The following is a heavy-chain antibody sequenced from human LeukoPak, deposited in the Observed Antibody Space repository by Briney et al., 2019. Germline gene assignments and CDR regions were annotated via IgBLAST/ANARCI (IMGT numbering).Heavy chain of an antibody. CDR3: ARIGHEDYYFDY. Sequence: SETLSLTCTVSGGSISSYDWSWIRQPPGKGLEWVGYIYYGGSTNYNPSLKSRVTISVDTSKNQFSLKLSSVTAADTAVYYCARIGHEDYYFDYWGQGTLVTVSS. CDR2: IYYGGST. J-gene: IGHJ4*02. V-gene: IGHV4-59*01. CDR1: GGSISSYD.